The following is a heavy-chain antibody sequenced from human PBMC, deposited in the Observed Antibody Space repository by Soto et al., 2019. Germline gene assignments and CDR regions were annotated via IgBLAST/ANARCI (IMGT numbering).Heavy chain of an antibody. CDR1: GFTFSSYA. Sequence: PXASLQLSCAASGFTFSSYAMHWVRQAPGKGLEWVAVISYDGSNKYYADSVKGRFTISRDNSKNTLYLQMNSLRAEDTAVYYCARRPFYYYYYGMDVWGQGTTVTVSS. CDR3: ARRPFYYYYYGMDV. CDR2: ISYDGSNK. J-gene: IGHJ6*02. D-gene: IGHD6-6*01. V-gene: IGHV3-30-3*01.